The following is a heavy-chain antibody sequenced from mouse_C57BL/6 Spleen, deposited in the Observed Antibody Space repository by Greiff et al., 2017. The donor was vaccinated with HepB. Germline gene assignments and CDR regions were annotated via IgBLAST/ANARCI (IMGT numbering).Heavy chain of an antibody. CDR2: IDPSDSYT. CDR1: GYTFTSYW. J-gene: IGHJ3*01. D-gene: IGHD1-1*01. CDR3: ARDYGSSSWFAY. Sequence: VQLQQPGAELVMPGASVKLSCKASGYTFTSYWMHWVKQRPGQGLEWIGEIDPSDSYTNYNQKFKGKSTLTVDKSSSTAYMQLSSLTSEDSAVHYCARDYGSSSWFAYWGQGTLVTVSA. V-gene: IGHV1-69*01.